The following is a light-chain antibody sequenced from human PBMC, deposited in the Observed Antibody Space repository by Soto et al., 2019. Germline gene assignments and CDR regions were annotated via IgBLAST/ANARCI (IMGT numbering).Light chain of an antibody. CDR1: QDLDMF. J-gene: IGKJ5*01. Sequence: DIQMTQSPSSLSASVGDRVTITCQASQDLDMFLNWFQQKQGKAPKLLIYDASNLETGVPSRFRGSGSGTDFTFTIRSLQPEAIATDYCQQYLNLPLTFGQGTRLEI. CDR2: DAS. V-gene: IGKV1-33*01. CDR3: QQYLNLPLT.